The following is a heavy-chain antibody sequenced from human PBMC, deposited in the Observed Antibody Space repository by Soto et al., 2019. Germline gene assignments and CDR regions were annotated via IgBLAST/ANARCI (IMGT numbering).Heavy chain of an antibody. CDR1: GFTFSSYA. CDR2: ISGSGGST. D-gene: IGHD6-19*01. J-gene: IGHJ4*02. CDR3: AKLYSSGLQEPTDY. Sequence: GGSLRLSCAASGFTFSSYAMSWVRQAPGKGLEWVSAISGSGGSTYYADSVKGRFTISRDNSKNTLYLQMNSLRAEDTAVYYCAKLYSSGLQEPTDYWGQGTLVTVSS. V-gene: IGHV3-23*01.